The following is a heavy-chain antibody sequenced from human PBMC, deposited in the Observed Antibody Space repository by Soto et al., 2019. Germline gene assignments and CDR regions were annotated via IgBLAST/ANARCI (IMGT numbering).Heavy chain of an antibody. Sequence: GSLRLSCAVPGGIFHGYGMHWVRQAPGKGLEWVAIIRFDGSNEEYADSVKGRFTISRDNSKNTLYLQMNTLGAEDTAVYYCARDGIGGTVFRGYLDYWGRGTVVTVSS. CDR2: IRFDGSNE. CDR1: GGIFHGYG. J-gene: IGHJ4*02. V-gene: IGHV3-33*01. D-gene: IGHD1-7*01. CDR3: ARDGIGGTVFRGYLDY.